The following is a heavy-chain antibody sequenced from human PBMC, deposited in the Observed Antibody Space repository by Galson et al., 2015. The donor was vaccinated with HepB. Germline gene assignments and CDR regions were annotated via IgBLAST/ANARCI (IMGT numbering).Heavy chain of an antibody. V-gene: IGHV5-51*01. CDR1: GYSFTSYW. J-gene: IGHJ3*02. CDR3: ARQGSDWYLRGDAFDI. D-gene: IGHD6-19*01. Sequence: QSGAEVKKPGESLKISCKGSGYSFTSYWIGWVRQMPGKGLEWMGIIYPGDSDTRYSPSFQGQVTISADKSISTAYLQWSSLKASDTAMYYCARQGSDWYLRGDAFDIWGQGTMVTVSS. CDR2: IYPGDSDT.